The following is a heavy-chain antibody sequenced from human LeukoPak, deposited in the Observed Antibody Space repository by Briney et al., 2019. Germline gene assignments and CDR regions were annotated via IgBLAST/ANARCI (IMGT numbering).Heavy chain of an antibody. V-gene: IGHV1-18*01. J-gene: IGHJ4*02. CDR1: GGTFSSYA. CDR2: ISAYSGNT. Sequence: VASVKVSCKASGGTFSSYAISWVRQAPGQGLEWMGWISAYSGNTNYAQKLQGRVTMTTDTSTSTAYMELRSLRSDDTAVYYCARVPYYYDSSSPRVFDYWGQGTLVTVSS. CDR3: ARVPYYYDSSSPRVFDY. D-gene: IGHD3-22*01.